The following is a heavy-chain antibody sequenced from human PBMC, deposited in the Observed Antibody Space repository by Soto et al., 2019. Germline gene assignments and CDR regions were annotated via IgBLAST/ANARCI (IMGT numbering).Heavy chain of an antibody. CDR3: AGRRYGDY. J-gene: IGHJ4*02. CDR1: GYIFTTYG. CDR2: ISAHNGNT. D-gene: IGHD1-1*01. Sequence: QVHLVQSGAEVKKPGASVKVSCKCSGYIFTTYGITWVRQAPGQGLEWMGWISAHNGNTNYAHKLQGRVTVTRDTSARTAYMELRNLRSDDTAVYYCAGRRYGDYWGQGVLVTVSS. V-gene: IGHV1-18*01.